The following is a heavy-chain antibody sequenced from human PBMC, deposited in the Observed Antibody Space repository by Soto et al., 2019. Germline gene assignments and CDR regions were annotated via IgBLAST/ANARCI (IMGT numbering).Heavy chain of an antibody. D-gene: IGHD1-26*01. CDR3: TTEGGYSGRYWGLGY. Sequence: EVQLVESGGGLVKPGESLRLSCAVSGFTLSDACMNWVRQAPGKGLEWVGRSKIQRDGGTSEYAAPGKGRFTISRDNSKNTLYLQMNSLEIEDTAMYYCTTEGGYSGRYWGLGYWGQGTLVTVSS. CDR1: GFTLSDAC. CDR2: SKIQRDGGTS. V-gene: IGHV3-15*07. J-gene: IGHJ4*02.